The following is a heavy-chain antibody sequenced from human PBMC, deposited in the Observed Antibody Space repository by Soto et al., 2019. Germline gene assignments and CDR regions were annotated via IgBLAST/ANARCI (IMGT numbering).Heavy chain of an antibody. J-gene: IGHJ3*02. V-gene: IGHV4-39*01. D-gene: IGHD4-17*01. CDR1: GGSISSSSYY. CDR2: IYYSGST. CDR3: ARFDYGGNWYAFDI. Sequence: QLQLQESGPGLVKPSETLSLTCTVSGGSISSSSYYWGWIRQPPGKGLEWIGSIYYSGSTYYNPSLKSRVTISVDTSKNQFSLKLSSVTAADTAVYYCARFDYGGNWYAFDIWGQGTMVTVSS.